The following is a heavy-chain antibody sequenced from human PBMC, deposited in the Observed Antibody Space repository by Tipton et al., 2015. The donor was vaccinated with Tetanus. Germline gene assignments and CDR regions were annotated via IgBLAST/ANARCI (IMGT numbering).Heavy chain of an antibody. J-gene: IGHJ4*02. CDR3: ARDLGVGCSGGSCFAPVDY. CDR2: IWYDGSNK. V-gene: IGHV3-30*19. CDR1: GFTFSSYG. Sequence: SLRLSCAASGFTFSSYGMHWVRQAPGKGLEWVAVIWYDGSNKYYADSVKGRFTISRDNSKNTLYLQMNSLRAEDTAVYYCARDLGVGCSGGSCFAPVDYWGQGTLVTVSS. D-gene: IGHD2-15*01.